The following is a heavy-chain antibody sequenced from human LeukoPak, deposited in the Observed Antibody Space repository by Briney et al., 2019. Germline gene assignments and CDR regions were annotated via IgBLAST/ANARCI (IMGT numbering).Heavy chain of an antibody. V-gene: IGHV4-59*11. Sequence: SETLSLTCTASGDSISSRYWTWIRQPPGKGLEWIGYIHYRGSTSYNHSLKSRVTMSVDTPKNQFSLKLNSVTAADTAVYYCVGGYYFYYMDVWGKGTMVTVPS. CDR1: GDSISSRY. CDR2: IHYRGST. J-gene: IGHJ6*03. CDR3: VGGYYFYYMDV.